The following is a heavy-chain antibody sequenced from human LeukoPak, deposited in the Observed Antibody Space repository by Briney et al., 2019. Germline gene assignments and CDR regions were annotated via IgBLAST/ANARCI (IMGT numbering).Heavy chain of an antibody. D-gene: IGHD3-22*01. J-gene: IGHJ4*02. CDR1: GFTFSSYA. CDR3: AKGSYYDSSGSFYFDY. Sequence: GGSLRLSCAASGFTFSSYAMSWVRQAPGKGLEWVSGISGSGDNTYYADSVKGRFTIFRDNSKNTLYVQVNSLGTEDTAAYYCAKGSYYDSSGSFYFDYWGQGTLVTVSS. V-gene: IGHV3-23*01. CDR2: ISGSGDNT.